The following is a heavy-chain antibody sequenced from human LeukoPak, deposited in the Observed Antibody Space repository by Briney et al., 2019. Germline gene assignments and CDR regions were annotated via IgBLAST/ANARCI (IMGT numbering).Heavy chain of an antibody. J-gene: IGHJ6*03. CDR1: GFTFSSYS. CDR3: ARRAGGYYYYYMDV. Sequence: PGGSLRLSCAASGFTFSSYSMNWVRQAPGKGLEWVTYISSSSSTIYYADSVKGRFTISRDNAKNSLYLQMNSLRAEDTAVYYCARRAGGYYYYYMDVWGKGTTVTVSS. D-gene: IGHD1-26*01. CDR2: ISSSSSTI. V-gene: IGHV3-48*04.